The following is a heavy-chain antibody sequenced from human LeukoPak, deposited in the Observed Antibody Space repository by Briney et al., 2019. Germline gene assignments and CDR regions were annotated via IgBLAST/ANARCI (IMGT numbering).Heavy chain of an antibody. Sequence: GGSLRLSCAASGFTFSDYYMHWVRQAPGKGLEWVSYISSNGSNKYYADSVKGRFTISRDNAKNTLHLQMNSLRAEDTAVYYCARDRGIDYDFESWGQGTMVSFCS. J-gene: IGHJ3*02. D-gene: IGHD1-14*01. CDR2: ISSNGSNK. CDR1: GFTFSDYY. V-gene: IGHV3-11*04. CDR3: ARDRGIDYDFES.